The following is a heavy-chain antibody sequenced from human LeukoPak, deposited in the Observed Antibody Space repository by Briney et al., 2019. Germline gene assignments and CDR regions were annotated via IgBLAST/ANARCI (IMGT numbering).Heavy chain of an antibody. J-gene: IGHJ4*02. CDR1: GYTFTGYY. CDR3: ARGTYRRTASGSNHYYFDY. D-gene: IGHD1-14*01. CDR2: INPNSGGT. Sequence: ASVKVSCKASGYTFTGYYMHWVRQAPGQGLEWMGWINPNSGGTNYAQKFQGWVTITRDTSISTAYMELSRLRSDDTAVYYCARGTYRRTASGSNHYYFDYWGQGTLVTVSS. V-gene: IGHV1-2*04.